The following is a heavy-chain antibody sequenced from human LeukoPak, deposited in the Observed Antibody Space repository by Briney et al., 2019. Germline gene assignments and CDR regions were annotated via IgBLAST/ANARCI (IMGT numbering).Heavy chain of an antibody. CDR2: INWNGGII. V-gene: IGHV3-20*04. J-gene: IGHJ4*02. D-gene: IGHD5-12*01. CDR3: ARIGGYGIPAY. CDR1: GFSFDDHG. Sequence: GGSLRLSCAASGFSFDDHGMSWVRQGPRKGLEWVSSINWNGGIIGYADSVKGRFTISRDNAKSSLYLQMNSLRTEDTAFYYCARIGGYGIPAYWGQGTLVTVSP.